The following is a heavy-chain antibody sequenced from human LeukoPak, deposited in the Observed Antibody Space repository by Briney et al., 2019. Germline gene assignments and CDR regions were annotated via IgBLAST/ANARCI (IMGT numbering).Heavy chain of an antibody. CDR2: ISGSGGKT. V-gene: IGHV3-23*01. D-gene: IGHD6-6*01. CDR3: RVYSSSYSYYYYMDV. Sequence: GGSLRLSCAASGFTFSSYAMSWVRQAPGKGLEWVSGISGSGGKTYYADSVRGRFTISRDNSKNTPYLQMNSLRADDTAVYYCRVYSSSYSYYYYMDVWGKGTTVTVSS. CDR1: GFTFSSYA. J-gene: IGHJ6*03.